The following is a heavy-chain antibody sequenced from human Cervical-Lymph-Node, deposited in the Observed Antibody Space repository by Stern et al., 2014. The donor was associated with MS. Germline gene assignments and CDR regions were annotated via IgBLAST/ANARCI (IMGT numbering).Heavy chain of an antibody. D-gene: IGHD2-15*01. CDR2: ISAYNGNT. CDR3: ARGLLGSENAFDI. CDR1: GYTFTSYG. V-gene: IGHV1-18*01. J-gene: IGHJ3*02. Sequence: VQLEESGAEVKKPGASVKVSCKASGYTFTSYGISWVRQAPGQGLEWMGDISAYNGNTNYAQKLQGRVTITTDTSTSPAFMELRSLRSDDTAVYYCARGLLGSENAFDIWGQGTMVTVSS.